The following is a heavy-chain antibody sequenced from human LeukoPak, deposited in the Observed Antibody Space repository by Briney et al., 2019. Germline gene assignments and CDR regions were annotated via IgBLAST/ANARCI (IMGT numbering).Heavy chain of an antibody. J-gene: IGHJ6*03. D-gene: IGHD4-11*01. CDR3: ARGNRNYPHYYYYYYYMDV. CDR2: INSDATTT. CDR1: GFAFSTYW. Sequence: PGGSLRLSCAASGFAFSTYWMHWVRQAPGEGLVWVSRINSDATTTNYADSVKGRFTISRDNAKNSLYLQMNSLRAEDTAVYYCARGNRNYPHYYYYYYYMDVWGKGTTATVSS. V-gene: IGHV3-74*01.